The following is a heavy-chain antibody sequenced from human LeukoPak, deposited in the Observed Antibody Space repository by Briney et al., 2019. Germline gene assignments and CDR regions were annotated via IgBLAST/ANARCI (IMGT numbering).Heavy chain of an antibody. CDR1: GYTLTELS. CDR3: ATILSDTLRYDY. J-gene: IGHJ4*02. Sequence: ASVTVSCTVSGYTLTELSMHWVRQAPGKGLEWMGGFDPEDGETIYAQKFQGRVTMTEDTSTDTAYMELSSLRSEDTAVYYCATILSDTLRYDYWGQGTLVTVSS. V-gene: IGHV1-24*01. D-gene: IGHD3-9*01. CDR2: FDPEDGET.